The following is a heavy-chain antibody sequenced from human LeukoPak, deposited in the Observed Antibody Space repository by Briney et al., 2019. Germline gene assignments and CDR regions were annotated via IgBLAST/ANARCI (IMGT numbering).Heavy chain of an antibody. D-gene: IGHD1-26*01. CDR1: GYTFTGYY. Sequence: SVKVSCKASGYTFTGYYMHWVRQAPGQGLEWMGGIIPIFGTANYAQKFQGRVTITADESTSTAYMELSSLRSEDTAVYYCARNPEFVGATELLDYWGQGTLVTVSS. V-gene: IGHV1-69*13. CDR2: IIPIFGTA. J-gene: IGHJ4*02. CDR3: ARNPEFVGATELLDY.